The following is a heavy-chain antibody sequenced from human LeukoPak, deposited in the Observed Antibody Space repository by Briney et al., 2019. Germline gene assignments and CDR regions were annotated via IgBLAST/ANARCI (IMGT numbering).Heavy chain of an antibody. CDR3: ARAMVVVVAATRGISAFDI. J-gene: IGHJ3*02. V-gene: IGHV4-34*01. CDR2: INHSGST. CDR1: GGSFSGYY. D-gene: IGHD2-15*01. Sequence: SETLSLTCAVYGGSFSGYYWSWIRQPPGKGLEWIGEINHSGSTKYNPSLKSRVTISVDTSKNQFSLKLSSVTAADTAVYYCARAMVVVVAATRGISAFDIWGQGTMVTVSS.